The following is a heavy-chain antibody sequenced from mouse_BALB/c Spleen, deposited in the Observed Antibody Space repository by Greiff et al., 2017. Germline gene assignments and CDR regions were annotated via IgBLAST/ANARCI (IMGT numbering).Heavy chain of an antibody. Sequence: EVHLVESGGGLVQPGGSRKLSCAASGFTFSSFGMHWVRQAPEKGLEWVAYISSGSSTIYYADTVKGRFTISRDNPKNTLFLQMTSLRSEDTAMYYCARGGDGYYLDYWGQGTTLTVSS. CDR3: ARGGDGYYLDY. D-gene: IGHD2-3*01. CDR2: ISSGSSTI. CDR1: GFTFSSFG. V-gene: IGHV5-17*02. J-gene: IGHJ2*01.